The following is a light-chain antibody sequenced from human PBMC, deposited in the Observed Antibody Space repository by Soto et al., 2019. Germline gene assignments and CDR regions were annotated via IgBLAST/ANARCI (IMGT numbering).Light chain of an antibody. Sequence: DVQMTQSPSTLSASVGDRVTITCRASQSVSIWLAWYQQKPGKAPKLLIYKASSLESGVPSRFSGSGSGAEFTLTIRSLQPDDFATYYCQQYNSYLWTFGQGTKVEIK. CDR1: QSVSIW. CDR3: QQYNSYLWT. V-gene: IGKV1-5*03. CDR2: KAS. J-gene: IGKJ1*01.